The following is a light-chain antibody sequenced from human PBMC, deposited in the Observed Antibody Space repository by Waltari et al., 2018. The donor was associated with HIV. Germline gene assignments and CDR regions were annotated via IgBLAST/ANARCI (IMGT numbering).Light chain of an antibody. CDR3: CSYAGSSTLV. CDR2: DVS. J-gene: IGLJ2*01. CDR1: SSDVGGYNY. V-gene: IGLV2-23*02. Sequence: QSALTQPASVSGSPGQSITISCTGTSSDVGGYNYVSWYQQHPGQAPTLMIYDVSKRHSGVSNRVSGSKAGNTASLTISGLQAEDEADYYCCSYAGSSTLVFGGGTKLTVL.